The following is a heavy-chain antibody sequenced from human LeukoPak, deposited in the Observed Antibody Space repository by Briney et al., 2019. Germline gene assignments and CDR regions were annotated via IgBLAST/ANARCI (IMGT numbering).Heavy chain of an antibody. CDR2: VSGDGGVT. J-gene: IGHJ4*02. D-gene: IGHD2/OR15-2a*01. CDR1: GFTFRDFS. Sequence: GGSLRLSCAASGFTFRDFSMHWVRQGPGKGLEWVSLVSGDGGVTHYADSVKGRSTISRDNSKNSLYLQMSSLRVEDTAFYYCAKGNNSLSFNFDYWGQGTLVTVSS. V-gene: IGHV3-43*02. CDR3: AKGNNSLSFNFDY.